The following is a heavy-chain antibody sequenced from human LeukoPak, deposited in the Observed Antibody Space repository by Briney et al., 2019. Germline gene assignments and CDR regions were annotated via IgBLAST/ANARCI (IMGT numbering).Heavy chain of an antibody. CDR3: AKRPPYYGSGNYYTYFDY. V-gene: IGHV3-30*02. J-gene: IGHJ4*02. D-gene: IGHD3-10*01. CDR2: IRYDGSNK. CDR1: GFTFSSCG. Sequence: PGGSLRLSRTASGFTFSSCGMHWVRQAPGKGLEWVAFIRYDGSNKYYADSVKGRFTISRDNSKNTLYLQMNSLRAEDTAVYYWAKRPPYYGSGNYYTYFDYWGKGTLVTVSS.